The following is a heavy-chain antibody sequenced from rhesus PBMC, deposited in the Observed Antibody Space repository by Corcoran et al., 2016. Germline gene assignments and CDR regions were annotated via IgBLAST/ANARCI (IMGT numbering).Heavy chain of an antibody. CDR3: ARDRRYCSGIYCYYYGLDS. V-gene: IGHV4S2*01. CDR2: FYGRGGAT. D-gene: IGHD2-27*01. J-gene: IGHJ6*01. CDR1: GASISSNY. Sequence: QVQLQESGPGLVKPSETLPLTCAVSGASISSNYWSWIRQAPGKGLEGIGRFYGRGGATDNNPPLKSRVTISIDTSKNQFSLKLSSVTAADTAVYYCARDRRYCSGIYCYYYGLDSWGQGVVVTVSS.